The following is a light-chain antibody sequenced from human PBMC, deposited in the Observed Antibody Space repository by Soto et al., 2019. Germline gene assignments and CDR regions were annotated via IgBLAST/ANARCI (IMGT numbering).Light chain of an antibody. J-gene: IGKJ1*01. CDR1: QGISTW. Sequence: DIQMTQSPSSVSASVGDRVTITCRASQGISTWLVWYQQKPGKAPKLLIYAASSLQSGVPARFSGIGSGTDFTLTISNLQPEDFATYYCQQGNSFPWTFGQGTKVEIK. V-gene: IGKV1D-12*01. CDR2: AAS. CDR3: QQGNSFPWT.